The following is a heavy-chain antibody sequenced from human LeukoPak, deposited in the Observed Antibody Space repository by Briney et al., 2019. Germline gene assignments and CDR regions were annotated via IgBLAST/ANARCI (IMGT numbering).Heavy chain of an antibody. Sequence: PSETLSLTCTVSGGSISSYYWSWIRQPPGKGLEWIGYIYTSGSTNYNPSLKSRVTISVDTSKNQFSLKLSSVTAADTAVYYCARRYCSGGSCYSTYRYYYYMDVWGKGTTVTVSS. D-gene: IGHD2-15*01. CDR1: GGSISSYY. V-gene: IGHV4-4*09. CDR3: ARRYCSGGSCYSTYRYYYYMDV. J-gene: IGHJ6*03. CDR2: IYTSGST.